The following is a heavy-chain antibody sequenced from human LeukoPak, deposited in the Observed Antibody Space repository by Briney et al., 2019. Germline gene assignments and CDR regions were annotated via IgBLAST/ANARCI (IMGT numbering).Heavy chain of an antibody. D-gene: IGHD6-6*01. Sequence: PGGSLRLSCAASGFTFSSYGMHWVRQAPGKGLEWVAVIWSDGSNKYYADSVKGRFTISRDNSKNTLCLQMNSLRAEDTAVYYCARDSIAARTFDYWGQGTLVTVSS. J-gene: IGHJ4*02. CDR2: IWSDGSNK. V-gene: IGHV3-33*01. CDR3: ARDSIAARTFDY. CDR1: GFTFSSYG.